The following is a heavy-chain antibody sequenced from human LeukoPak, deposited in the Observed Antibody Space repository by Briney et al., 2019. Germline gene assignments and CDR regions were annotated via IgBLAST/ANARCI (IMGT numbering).Heavy chain of an antibody. V-gene: IGHV6-1*01. Sequence: SQTLSLTCAISGDSVSSNNGAWNWIRQSPSRGLEWLGRTYYRSKWYNDYAGSFISRITISPDTSKNQFSLQLDSVTPEDTAVYYCARHVGATGWHTFDYWGQGTLVTVSS. CDR3: ARHVGATGWHTFDY. CDR1: GDSVSSNNGA. D-gene: IGHD3-9*01. J-gene: IGHJ4*02. CDR2: TYYRSKWYN.